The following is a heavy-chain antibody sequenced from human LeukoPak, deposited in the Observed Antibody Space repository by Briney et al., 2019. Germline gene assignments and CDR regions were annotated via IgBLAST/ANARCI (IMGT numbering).Heavy chain of an antibody. CDR1: GGSISPYY. Sequence: SETLSLTCTVSGGSISPYYWSWIRQSPGKGLEWIGYIHYSGRTNYNPSLKSRVTTSVDTSKNQFSLRVTTVTAADTAVYYCARAGGPSGFDVYYFDYWGQGTLVTVSS. CDR3: ARAGGPSGFDVYYFDY. J-gene: IGHJ4*02. V-gene: IGHV4-59*01. CDR2: IHYSGRT. D-gene: IGHD5-12*01.